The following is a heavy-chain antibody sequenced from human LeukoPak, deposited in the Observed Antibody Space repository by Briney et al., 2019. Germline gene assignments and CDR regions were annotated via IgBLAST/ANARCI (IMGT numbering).Heavy chain of an antibody. D-gene: IGHD5-12*01. CDR2: IYNSVST. V-gene: IGHV4-61*01. CDR1: GGSVSSGSYY. J-gene: IGHJ6*02. CDR3: VRDLVATIDHYYYGMDV. Sequence: SETLSLTCIVSGGSVSSGSYYWSWIRQPPGKGLEWIGYIYNSVSTNYNPSLKSRATISVDTSKNQLSLKLSSVTAADTAVYYCVRDLVATIDHYYYGMDVWGQGTTVTVSS.